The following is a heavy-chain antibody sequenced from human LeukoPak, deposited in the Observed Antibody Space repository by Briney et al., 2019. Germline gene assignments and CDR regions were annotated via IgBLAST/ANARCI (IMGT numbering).Heavy chain of an antibody. V-gene: IGHV4-34*01. D-gene: IGHD2-2*01. CDR3: ARGSLGPAARGNYCDY. CDR1: GGSFSGYY. CDR2: INHSGST. J-gene: IGHJ4*02. Sequence: SETLSPTCAVYGGSFSGYYWSWIRQPPGKGLEWIGEINHSGSTNYNPSLKSRVTISVDTSKNQFSLKLSSVTAADTAVYYCARGSLGPAARGNYCDYWGQGTLVTVSS.